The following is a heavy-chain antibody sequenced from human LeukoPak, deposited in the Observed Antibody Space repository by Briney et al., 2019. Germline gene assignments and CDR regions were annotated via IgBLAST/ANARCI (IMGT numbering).Heavy chain of an antibody. CDR3: AKDTLGAGYTSSWSFDY. J-gene: IGHJ4*02. Sequence: PGGSLRLSCAASGFTFSSYGMHWVRQAPGKGLEWVAGISWNSGSIGYADSVKGRFTISRDNTKNSLYLQINSLRTEDTALYYCAKDTLGAGYTSSWSFDYWGQGTLVTVSS. CDR1: GFTFSSYG. D-gene: IGHD6-13*01. CDR2: ISWNSGSI. V-gene: IGHV3-9*01.